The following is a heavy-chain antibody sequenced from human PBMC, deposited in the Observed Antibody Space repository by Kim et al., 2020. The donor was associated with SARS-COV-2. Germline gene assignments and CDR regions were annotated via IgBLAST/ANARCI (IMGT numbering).Heavy chain of an antibody. CDR3: VRGVLTSESYHCDY. J-gene: IGHJ4*02. D-gene: IGHD3-10*01. Sequence: GGSLRLSCAASGFTFSNYDMHWVRQAKGKGLEWVSAIGPAGDTDYSGSVKGRFTISRENAKNSLFLQMNSLRAGDTAVYYCVRGVLTSESYHCDYWGQGTLVTVSS. CDR1: GFTFSNYD. CDR2: IGPAGDT. V-gene: IGHV3-13*01.